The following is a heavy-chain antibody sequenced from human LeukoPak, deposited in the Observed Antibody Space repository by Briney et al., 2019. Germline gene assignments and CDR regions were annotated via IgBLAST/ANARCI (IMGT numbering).Heavy chain of an antibody. J-gene: IGHJ4*02. Sequence: ASVKVSCKASGYTFTSYGISWVRQAPGQGLEWMGWISAYNGNTNYAQKLQGRVTMTTDTSTSTAYMELRSLRSDDTAVYYRARVDYCSGGSCYPEYWGQGTLVTVSS. CDR3: ARVDYCSGGSCYPEY. CDR1: GYTFTSYG. D-gene: IGHD2-15*01. V-gene: IGHV1-18*01. CDR2: ISAYNGNT.